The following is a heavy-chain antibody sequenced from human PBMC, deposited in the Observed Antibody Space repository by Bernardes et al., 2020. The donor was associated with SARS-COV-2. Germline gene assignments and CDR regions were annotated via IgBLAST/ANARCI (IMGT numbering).Heavy chain of an antibody. CDR1: GYTFTSYG. CDR3: ASMRLWYSSSLYFDY. V-gene: IGHV1-18*04. Sequence: ASVKVSCKASGYTFTSYGISRVRQAPGQGLEWMGWISAYNGNTNYAQKLQGRVTMTTDTSTSTAYMELRSLRSDDTAVYYCASMRLWYSSSLYFDYWGQGTLVTVSS. D-gene: IGHD6-6*01. CDR2: ISAYNGNT. J-gene: IGHJ4*02.